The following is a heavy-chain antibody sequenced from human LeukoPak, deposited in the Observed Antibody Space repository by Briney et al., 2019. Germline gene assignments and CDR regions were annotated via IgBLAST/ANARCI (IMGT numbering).Heavy chain of an antibody. Sequence: SETLSLTCSVSGGSISNYYWGWIRQSPGKGPEWIGYIYNSGSTNYNPSLKSRVTMSVDTSKNQFSLKLSSVTAADTAVYYCARMYCSGGSCSFDYWGQGTLVTVSS. J-gene: IGHJ4*02. CDR1: GGSISNYY. V-gene: IGHV4-59*12. CDR3: ARMYCSGGSCSFDY. CDR2: IYNSGST. D-gene: IGHD2-15*01.